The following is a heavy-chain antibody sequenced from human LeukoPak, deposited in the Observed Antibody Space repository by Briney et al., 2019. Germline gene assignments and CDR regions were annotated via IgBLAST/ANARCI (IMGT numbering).Heavy chain of an antibody. D-gene: IGHD3-10*01. CDR1: GGTFSSYA. CDR3: ARVYDGSGSFMGAFDI. J-gene: IGHJ3*02. Sequence: SVKVPCKASGGTFSSYANSWVRQAPGQGLEWMGGIIPIFGTANYAQKFQGRVTITADESTSTAYMELSSLRSEDTAVYYCARVYDGSGSFMGAFDIWGQGTVVTVSS. CDR2: IIPIFGTA. V-gene: IGHV1-69*13.